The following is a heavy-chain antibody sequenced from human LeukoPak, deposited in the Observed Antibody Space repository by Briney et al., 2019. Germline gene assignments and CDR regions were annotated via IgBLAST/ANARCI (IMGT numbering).Heavy chain of an antibody. D-gene: IGHD2-15*01. CDR3: ARWWNYFDF. CDR1: GSSINSHYY. V-gene: IGHV4-38-2*01. CDR2: MFHSGST. J-gene: IGHJ4*02. Sequence: SETLPLTCAVSGSSINSHYYWAWIRPPPGKGLEWIGRMFHSGSTFYNVSLKSQVTISIDTSKNQFSLKLSSVTAADTAVYYCARWWNYFDFWGQGILVTVSS.